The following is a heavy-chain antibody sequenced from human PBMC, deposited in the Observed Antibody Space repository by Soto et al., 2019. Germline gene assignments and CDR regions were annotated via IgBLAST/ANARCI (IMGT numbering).Heavy chain of an antibody. D-gene: IGHD5-18*01. CDR3: ARQDVDTAMVSNFDY. Sequence: QLQLQESGPGLVKPSETLSLTCTVSGGSISSSSYYWGWIRQPPGKGLEWIGSIYYSGSTYYNPSLKRRVTIXXDXSXXQFSLKLSSVTAADTAVYYCARQDVDTAMVSNFDYWGQGTLVTVSS. V-gene: IGHV4-39*01. J-gene: IGHJ4*02. CDR2: IYYSGST. CDR1: GGSISSSSYY.